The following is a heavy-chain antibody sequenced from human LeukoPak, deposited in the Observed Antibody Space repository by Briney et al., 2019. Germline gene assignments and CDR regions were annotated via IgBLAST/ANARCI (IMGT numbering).Heavy chain of an antibody. Sequence: GGSLRLSCAASGFTFSHYWMQWVRQAPGKGLVWVSRTNSDGSSTTYADSVKGRFTISRDNAKNTLYLQMNSLRAEDTAEYYCARVWGSYAFDIWGQGTMVTVSS. CDR2: TNSDGSST. CDR1: GFTFSHYW. CDR3: ARVWGSYAFDI. J-gene: IGHJ3*02. V-gene: IGHV3-74*01. D-gene: IGHD3-16*01.